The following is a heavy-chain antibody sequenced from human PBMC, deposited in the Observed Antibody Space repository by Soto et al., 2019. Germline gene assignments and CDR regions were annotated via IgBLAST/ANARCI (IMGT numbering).Heavy chain of an antibody. CDR1: GGTFSSYA. J-gene: IGHJ4*02. V-gene: IGHV1-69*13. CDR3: AREIAAAGVYYFDY. Sequence: ASVRVSCKASGGTFSSYAIIWVRQAPGQGLEWMGGIIPIFGTANYAQKFQGRVTITADESTSTAYMELSSLRSEDTAVYYCAREIAAAGVYYFDYWGQGTLVTVSS. D-gene: IGHD6-13*01. CDR2: IIPIFGTA.